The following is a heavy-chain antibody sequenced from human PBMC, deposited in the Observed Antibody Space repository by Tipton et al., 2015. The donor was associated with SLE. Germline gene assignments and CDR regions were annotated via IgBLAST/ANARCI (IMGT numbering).Heavy chain of an antibody. CDR1: GLTSSNYW. D-gene: IGHD6-19*01. Sequence: SLRLSCVASGLTSSNYWMNWVRQAPGKGLEWVANIKEDGSEKNYADSVKGRFTISRDNAKNSLFLQMNRLRAEDTAVYYCARFFGVAVGAFYYSYGMDVWGQGTTVTVSS. V-gene: IGHV3-7*01. J-gene: IGHJ6*02. CDR3: ARFFGVAVGAFYYSYGMDV. CDR2: IKEDGSEK.